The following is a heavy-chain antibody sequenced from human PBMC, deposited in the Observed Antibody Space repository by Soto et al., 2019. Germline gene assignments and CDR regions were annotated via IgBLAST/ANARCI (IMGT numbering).Heavy chain of an antibody. CDR1: GGSISSYY. Sequence: SETLSLTCTVSGGSISSYYWSRIRQPPGKGLEWIGYIYYSGSTNYNPSLKSRVTISVDTSKNQFSLKLSSVTAADTAVYYCARVKTGYSSSWTPFDAFDIWGQGTMVTVSS. V-gene: IGHV4-59*08. CDR3: ARVKTGYSSSWTPFDAFDI. CDR2: IYYSGST. D-gene: IGHD6-13*01. J-gene: IGHJ3*02.